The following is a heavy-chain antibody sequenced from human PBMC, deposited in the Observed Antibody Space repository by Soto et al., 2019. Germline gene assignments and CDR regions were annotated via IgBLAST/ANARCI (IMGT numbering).Heavy chain of an antibody. D-gene: IGHD2-2*01. CDR2: INPNSGGT. J-gene: IGHJ4*02. V-gene: IGHV1-2*04. CDR1: GYTFTGYY. Sequence: ASVKVSCKASGYTFTGYYMHWVRQAPGQGLEWMGWINPNSGGTNYAQKFQGWVTMTRDTSISTAYMELSRLRSDDTAVYYCARLVVVPAASAYYFDYWGQGTLVTVSS. CDR3: ARLVVVPAASAYYFDY.